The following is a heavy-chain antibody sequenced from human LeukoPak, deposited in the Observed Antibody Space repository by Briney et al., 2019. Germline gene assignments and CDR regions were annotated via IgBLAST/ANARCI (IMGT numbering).Heavy chain of an antibody. D-gene: IGHD4-17*01. J-gene: IGHJ4*02. Sequence: SETLSLTCTVSGGSISSATSYWAWIRQPPGKGLEWIGSIFYSGNTYYNPSLKSRVTISVDTSKNQFSLKLSSVSAADTAVYYCASRDGDYADFDYWGQGTLVTVSS. V-gene: IGHV4-39*07. CDR2: IFYSGNT. CDR3: ASRDGDYADFDY. CDR1: GGSISSATSY.